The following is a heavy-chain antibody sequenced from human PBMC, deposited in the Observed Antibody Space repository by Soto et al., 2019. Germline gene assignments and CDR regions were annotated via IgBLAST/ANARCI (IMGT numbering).Heavy chain of an antibody. J-gene: IGHJ4*02. Sequence: GGSLRLSCAASGFTFSSYWMHWVRQAPGKGLVWVSRMNSDGSSITYADSVKGRFTISRDSAKNTMYLQVHSLRAEDTAVYYCAREIAKTGLYYFDYWGQGTLVTVSS. CDR2: MNSDGSSI. V-gene: IGHV3-74*01. CDR3: AREIAKTGLYYFDY. D-gene: IGHD1-1*01. CDR1: GFTFSSYW.